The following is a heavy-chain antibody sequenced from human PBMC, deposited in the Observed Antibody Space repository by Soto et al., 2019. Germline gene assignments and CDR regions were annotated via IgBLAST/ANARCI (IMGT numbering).Heavy chain of an antibody. CDR1: GFTFSSFG. V-gene: IGHV3-21*06. CDR3: ARGGSSSPYPFDY. D-gene: IGHD6-13*01. CDR2: ISSGSSYT. Sequence: EVQLVESGGGLVKPGGSLRLSCAASGFTFSSFGMNWVRQAPGKGLEWVSSISSGSSYTYYADSVKGRFTISRDNAKNSLYLQMNSLRAEDTAVYYCARGGSSSPYPFDYWGQGTLVTVSS. J-gene: IGHJ4*02.